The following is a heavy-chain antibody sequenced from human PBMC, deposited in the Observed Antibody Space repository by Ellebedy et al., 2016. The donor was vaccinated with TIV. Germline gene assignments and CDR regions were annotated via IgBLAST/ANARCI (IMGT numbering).Heavy chain of an antibody. V-gene: IGHV3-66*03. J-gene: IGHJ4*02. D-gene: IGHD4-17*01. Sequence: GGSLRLSCAASGFTVSSNYMSWVRQAPGRGLEWVSTIYSSGGTYYAGSVKGRFTISRDNSKNTLYLQMNSLRAEDTAVYYCARYGDFHFDYWGQGTLVTVSS. CDR1: GFTVSSNY. CDR2: IYSSGGT. CDR3: ARYGDFHFDY.